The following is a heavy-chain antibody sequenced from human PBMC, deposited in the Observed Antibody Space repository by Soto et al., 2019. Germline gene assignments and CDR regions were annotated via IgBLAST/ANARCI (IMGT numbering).Heavy chain of an antibody. Sequence: QVQLVQSGAEVKKPGASVKVSCKASGYTFTSYDINWVRQATGQGREWMGWMNPNSGNTSYAQKFQGRVTMTKNTSLITVYMELSSLRSEDTAVYYCARGRGRWLQRRKWFDPWGQGTLVNVSS. J-gene: IGHJ5*02. CDR1: GYTFTSYD. V-gene: IGHV1-8*01. CDR3: ARGRGRWLQRRKWFDP. D-gene: IGHD5-12*01. CDR2: MNPNSGNT.